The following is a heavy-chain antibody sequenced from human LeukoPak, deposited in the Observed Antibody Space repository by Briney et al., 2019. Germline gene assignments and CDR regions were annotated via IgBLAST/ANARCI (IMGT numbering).Heavy chain of an antibody. CDR3: ATSPGFDY. D-gene: IGHD1-14*01. CDR1: GYTFTGYY. Sequence: ASVKVSCKASGYTFTGYYMHWVQQAPGKGLEWMGGFDPEDGETIYAQKFQGRVTMTEDTSTDTAYMEVTSLRSEDTAVYYCATSPGFDYWGQGTLVTVSS. V-gene: IGHV1-24*01. CDR2: FDPEDGET. J-gene: IGHJ4*02.